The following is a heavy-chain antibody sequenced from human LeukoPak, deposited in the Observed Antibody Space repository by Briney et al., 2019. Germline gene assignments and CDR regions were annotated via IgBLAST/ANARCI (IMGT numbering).Heavy chain of an antibody. D-gene: IGHD3-10*01. CDR2: ISISKGNT. J-gene: IGHJ4*02. CDR1: GYTFTNYG. CDR3: ARDRDTEGSDY. V-gene: IGHV1-18*01. Sequence: ASVKVSCKSSGYTFTNYGIIWVRHAPGQGLEWMGWISISKGNTIHGQKLLDRVTMTRDTSTSTAYMELRSLRSDDTAEYYCARDRDTEGSDYWGQGTLVTVSS.